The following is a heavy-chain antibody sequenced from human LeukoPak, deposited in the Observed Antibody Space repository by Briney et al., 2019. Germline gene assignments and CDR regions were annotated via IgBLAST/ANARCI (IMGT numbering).Heavy chain of an antibody. J-gene: IGHJ4*02. D-gene: IGHD3-10*01. Sequence: QPGGSLRLSCAASGFTFSSYGMHWVRQAPGKGLEWVAFIRYDGSNKYYADSVKGRFTISRDNSKNTLYLQMNSLRAEDTAVYYCAKDYYGSGATPYFDYWGQGTLVTVSS. CDR2: IRYDGSNK. CDR1: GFTFSSYG. CDR3: AKDYYGSGATPYFDY. V-gene: IGHV3-30*02.